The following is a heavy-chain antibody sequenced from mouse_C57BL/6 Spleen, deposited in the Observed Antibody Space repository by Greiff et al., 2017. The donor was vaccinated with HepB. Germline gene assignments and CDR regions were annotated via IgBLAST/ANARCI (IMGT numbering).Heavy chain of an antibody. CDR2: IWSGGST. D-gene: IGHD1-1*01. CDR3: ASHYGSSPLYAMDY. CDR1: GFSLTSYG. V-gene: IGHV2-2*01. J-gene: IGHJ4*01. Sequence: QVQLKESGPGLVQPSQSLSITCTVSGFSLTSYGVHWVRQSPGKGLEWLGVIWSGGSTDYNAAFISRLSISKDNSKSQVFFKMNSLQADDTAIYYCASHYGSSPLYAMDYWGQGTSVTVSS.